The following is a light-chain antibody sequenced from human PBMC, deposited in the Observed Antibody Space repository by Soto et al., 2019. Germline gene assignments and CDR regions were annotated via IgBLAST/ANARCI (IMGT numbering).Light chain of an antibody. Sequence: QSALTQPRSVSGSPGQSVTISCTGTSSDVGGYNYVSWYQHHPGKAPKLMIYVVSKRPSGVPDRFSGSKSGNTASLTISGLQAEDEADYYCCSYAGNYTWVFGGGTKLTVL. J-gene: IGLJ3*02. CDR2: VVS. CDR1: SSDVGGYNY. CDR3: CSYAGNYTWV. V-gene: IGLV2-11*01.